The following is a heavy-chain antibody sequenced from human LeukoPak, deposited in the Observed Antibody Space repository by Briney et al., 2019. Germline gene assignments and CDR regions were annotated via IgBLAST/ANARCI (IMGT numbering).Heavy chain of an antibody. V-gene: IGHV3-20*04. CDR2: INWNGGST. CDR3: AREGGVYCSGGSCHSRGFDY. CDR1: GFTFDDYA. Sequence: GGSPRLSCAASGFTFDDYAMHWVRQAPGKGLEWVSGINWNGGSTGYADSVKGRFTISRDNAKNSLYLQMNSLRAEDTALYYCAREGGVYCSGGSCHSRGFDYWGQGTLVTVSS. D-gene: IGHD2-15*01. J-gene: IGHJ4*02.